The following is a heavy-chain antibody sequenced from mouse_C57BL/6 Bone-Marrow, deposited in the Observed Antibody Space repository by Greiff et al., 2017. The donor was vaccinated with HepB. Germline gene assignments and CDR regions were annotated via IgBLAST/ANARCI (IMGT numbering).Heavy chain of an antibody. CDR3: DYYGSSYGYYAMDY. CDR1: GFNIKNPY. CDR2: IDPANGNT. V-gene: IGHV14-3*01. Sequence: EVQLQQSVAELVRPGASVKLSCTASGFNIKNPYMHWVKQRPEQGLEWIGRIDPANGNTKYAPKFQGKATITADTSSNTAYLQLSSLTSEDTAIYYCDYYGSSYGYYAMDYWGQGTSVTVSS. J-gene: IGHJ4*01. D-gene: IGHD1-1*01.